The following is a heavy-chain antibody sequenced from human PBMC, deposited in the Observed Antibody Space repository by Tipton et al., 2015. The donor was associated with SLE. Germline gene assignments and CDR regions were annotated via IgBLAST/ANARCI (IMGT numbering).Heavy chain of an antibody. D-gene: IGHD3-16*01. CDR1: GGSISSGGHY. J-gene: IGHJ4*02. CDR3: AGSSERGSFKLDY. CDR2: IYYSGST. Sequence: TLSLTCTVSGGSISSGGHYWNWIRQHPGKGLEWIGYIYYSGSTYYNPSLKSRVTISVDTSKNQFSLKLSSVTAADTAVYYCAGSSERGSFKLDYWGQGTLVTVSS. V-gene: IGHV4-31*03.